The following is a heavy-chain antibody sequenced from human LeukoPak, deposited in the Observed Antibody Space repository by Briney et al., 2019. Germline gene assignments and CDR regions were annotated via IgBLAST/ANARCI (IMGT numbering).Heavy chain of an antibody. D-gene: IGHD1-14*01. J-gene: IGHJ4*02. V-gene: IGHV4-59*01. CDR1: GRSISSDC. Sequence: SETLSLTCTVSGRSISSDCWSWIRQPPGKGLEWLVYICDTGSIKYNPSLESRVTISVDTSKNQFSLKLTSVTAADTAIYYCARVPLQYNTATHFDSWGQGTLVTVSS. CDR2: ICDTGSI. CDR3: ARVPLQYNTATHFDS.